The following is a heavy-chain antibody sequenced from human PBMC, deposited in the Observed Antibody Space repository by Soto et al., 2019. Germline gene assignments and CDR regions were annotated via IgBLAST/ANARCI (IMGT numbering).Heavy chain of an antibody. J-gene: IGHJ4*02. D-gene: IGHD1-1*01. Sequence: WVSLVFPCASSGFTFRMHWMDWVGQVPGKGPEWVSRINDDGISTNYADSVKGRFTISRDNAKNTLYPQMNTLRVEDTGVYYRTRGPRPNSTGTGAFWGQGTMVTVSS. CDR1: GFTFRMHW. CDR3: TRGPRPNSTGTGAF. CDR2: INDDGIST. V-gene: IGHV3-74*01.